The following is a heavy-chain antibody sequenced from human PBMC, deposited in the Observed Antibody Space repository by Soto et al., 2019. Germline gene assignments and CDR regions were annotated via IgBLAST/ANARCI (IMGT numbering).Heavy chain of an antibody. D-gene: IGHD5-18*01. J-gene: IGHJ4*02. V-gene: IGHV4-59*01. CDR1: GGSISSYY. CDR3: ARVGAAMALDY. CDR2: IYYSGST. Sequence: QVQLQESGPGLVKPSETLSLTCTVSGGSISSYYWSWIRQHPGKGLEWIGYIYYSGSTNYNPSLKSRVTISVDTSKNQFSLKLSSVTAADTAVYSCARVGAAMALDYWGQGTLVTVSS.